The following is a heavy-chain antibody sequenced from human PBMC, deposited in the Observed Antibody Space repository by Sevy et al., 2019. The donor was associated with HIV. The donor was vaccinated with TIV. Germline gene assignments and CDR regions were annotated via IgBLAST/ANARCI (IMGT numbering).Heavy chain of an antibody. Sequence: GGSLRLSCAASGFTFSDYGIHWVRQAPGKGLEWVAVIWYDGSNKYYAESVKGRFTISRDNSKNTLYLQMERLRAEDTAVYYCARDKLLPVMVSMVRGALSFYFDYWGQGTLVTVSS. D-gene: IGHD3-10*01. CDR2: IWYDGSNK. J-gene: IGHJ4*02. CDR3: ARDKLLPVMVSMVRGALSFYFDY. CDR1: GFTFSDYG. V-gene: IGHV3-33*01.